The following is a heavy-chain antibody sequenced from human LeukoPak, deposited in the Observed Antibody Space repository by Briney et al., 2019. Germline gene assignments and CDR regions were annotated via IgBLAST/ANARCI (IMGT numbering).Heavy chain of an antibody. V-gene: IGHV3-21*01. CDR3: ARDQLRFGELHKPEGFSQQYYYGMDV. D-gene: IGHD3-10*01. Sequence: GGSLRLSCAASGFTFSSYSMNWVRQAPGKGLEWVSSISSSSSYIYYADSVKGRFTISRDNAKNSLYLQMNSLRAEDTAVYYCARDQLRFGELHKPEGFSQQYYYGMDVWGQGTTVTVSS. J-gene: IGHJ6*02. CDR2: ISSSSSYI. CDR1: GFTFSSYS.